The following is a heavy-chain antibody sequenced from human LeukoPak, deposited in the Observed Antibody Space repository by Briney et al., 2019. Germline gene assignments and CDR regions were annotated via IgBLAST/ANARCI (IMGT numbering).Heavy chain of an antibody. J-gene: IGHJ5*02. CDR3: ARDYGCSSWYNWFDP. V-gene: IGHV4-30-2*01. CDR2: IYHGGST. CDR1: GGSISSGGYS. Sequence: SETLSLTCAVSGGSISSGGYSWSWIRQPPGKGLEWIGYIYHGGSTYYNPSLKSRVTISVDRSKNQFSLKLSSVTAADTAVYYCARDYGCSSWYNWFDPWGQGTLVTVSS. D-gene: IGHD6-13*01.